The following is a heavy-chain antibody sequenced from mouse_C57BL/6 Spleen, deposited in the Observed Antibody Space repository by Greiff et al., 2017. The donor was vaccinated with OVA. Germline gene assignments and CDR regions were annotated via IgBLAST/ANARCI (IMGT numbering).Heavy chain of an antibody. CDR1: GYTFTNYW. Sequence: QVQLQQSGAELVRPGTSVKMSCKASGYTFTNYWIGWAKQRPGHGLEWIGDIYPGGGYTNYNEKFKGKATLTADKSSSTAYMQFSSLTSDDSAIYYCARDDGYSNCEMFAYWGQGTLVTVSA. D-gene: IGHD2-5*01. V-gene: IGHV1-63*01. J-gene: IGHJ3*01. CDR2: IYPGGGYT. CDR3: ARDDGYSNCEMFAY.